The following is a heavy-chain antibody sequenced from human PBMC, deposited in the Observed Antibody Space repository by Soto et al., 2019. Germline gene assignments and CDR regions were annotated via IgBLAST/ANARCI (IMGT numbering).Heavy chain of an antibody. CDR2: INHSGST. D-gene: IGHD3-3*01. CDR1: GGSFIGYY. CDR3: ATLGHYDFWSGFRKGNWFDP. Sequence: SSETLSLTCAVYGGSFIGYYGTWIRQPPGKGLEWIGEINHSGSTNYNPSLKSRVNISADTSKNQFSLRLSSVTAADTTVYYCATLGHYDFWSGFRKGNWFDPWGQGTLVTVSS. V-gene: IGHV4-34*01. J-gene: IGHJ5*02.